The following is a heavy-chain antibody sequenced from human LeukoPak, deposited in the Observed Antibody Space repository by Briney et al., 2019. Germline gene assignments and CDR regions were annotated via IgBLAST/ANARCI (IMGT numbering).Heavy chain of an antibody. CDR2: LTGSGATT. CDR1: GFTFSTYA. Sequence: GSLRLSCAASGFTFSTYAMAWVRQAPGKGLEWVSGLTGSGATTYYADSVRGRFTISRDNSQNMLYLQMNSLRVEDTAVYFCASNAYSSGRLSYLDSWGQGTLVTVSS. CDR3: ASNAYSSGRLSYLDS. J-gene: IGHJ4*02. V-gene: IGHV3-23*01. D-gene: IGHD6-19*01.